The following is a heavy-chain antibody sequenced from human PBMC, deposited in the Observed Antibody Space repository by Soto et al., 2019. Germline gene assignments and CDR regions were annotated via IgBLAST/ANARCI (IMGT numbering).Heavy chain of an antibody. Sequence: PAGSLRLSCSSSGFTFSSYSMNWVRHAPGMGLEWVSSISISSSYIYYADSVKGRFTISRDNAKNSLYLQMNSLRAEDMAVSYCARDLSIAVAPNTKYCQYWGQGSLGTV. D-gene: IGHD6-19*01. CDR1: GFTFSSYS. CDR3: ARDLSIAVAPNTKYCQY. J-gene: IGHJ1*01. V-gene: IGHV3-21*01. CDR2: ISISSSYI.